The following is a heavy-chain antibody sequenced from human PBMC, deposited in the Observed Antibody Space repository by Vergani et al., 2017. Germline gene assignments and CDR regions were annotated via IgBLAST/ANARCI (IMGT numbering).Heavy chain of an antibody. V-gene: IGHV4-39*01. D-gene: IGHD3-10*01. CDR2: INYVGRT. J-gene: IGHJ2*01. CDR1: GGSINPSSSF. CDR3: ARGRGDHWYFDL. Sequence: QLQLQESGPGLVKPSETLSLICTGSGGSINPSSSFWGWIRQSPGKGLEWCGSINYVGRTYYIPTLTSRATVFGETSKTQVSLNLTSVTSADTAVYYCARGRGDHWYFDLWVRGTLVTVSS.